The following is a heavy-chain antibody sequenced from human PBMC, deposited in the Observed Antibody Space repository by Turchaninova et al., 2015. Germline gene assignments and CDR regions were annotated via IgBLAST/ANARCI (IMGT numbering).Heavy chain of an antibody. J-gene: IGHJ4*02. CDR1: GFTFSSYG. V-gene: IGHV3-30*18. Sequence: QVQLVESGGGVVQPGRSLRLSCPASGFTFSSYGMPWVRQAPGKGLEWVAVISYDGSNKYYADSVKGRFTISRDNSKNTLYLQMNSLRAEYTAVYYCAKDLDSSGWGDYWGQGTLVTVSS. CDR2: ISYDGSNK. D-gene: IGHD6-19*01. CDR3: AKDLDSSGWGDY.